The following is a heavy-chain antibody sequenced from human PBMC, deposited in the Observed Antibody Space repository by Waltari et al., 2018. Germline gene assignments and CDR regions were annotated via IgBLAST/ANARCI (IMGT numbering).Heavy chain of an antibody. CDR3: AKENNPLGIPGDYGMDV. V-gene: IGHV3-23*01. J-gene: IGHJ6*02. CDR2: ISGGGDST. Sequence: EVQLLESGGGLVQPGGSLRLSCAASGFTFSLSAMSWVRQTPGRGLGGVSAISGGGDSTYYGDSVRGRFTISRDNSKNALYLQMSSLSAEDAAVYYCAKENNPLGIPGDYGMDVWGQGTTVSVSS. D-gene: IGHD1-20*01. CDR1: GFTFSLSA.